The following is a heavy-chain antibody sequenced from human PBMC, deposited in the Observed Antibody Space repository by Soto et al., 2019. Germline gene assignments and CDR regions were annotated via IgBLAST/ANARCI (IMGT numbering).Heavy chain of an antibody. Sequence: SVKVSCKASGGTFSSYTISWVRQAPGQGLEWMGRIIPILGIANYAQKFQGRVTITADKSTSTAYMELSSLRSEDTAVYYCARDGCSSTSRYDNVGLYYYYYMDVWGKGTTVTVSS. CDR3: ARDGCSSTSRYDNVGLYYYYYMDV. CDR2: IIPILGIA. D-gene: IGHD2-2*01. CDR1: GGTFSSYT. J-gene: IGHJ6*03. V-gene: IGHV1-69*04.